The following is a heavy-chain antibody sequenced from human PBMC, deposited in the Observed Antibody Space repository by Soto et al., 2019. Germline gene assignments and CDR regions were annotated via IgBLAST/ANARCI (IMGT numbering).Heavy chain of an antibody. CDR1: GGFIRNYY. V-gene: IGHV4-4*07. J-gene: IGHJ5*02. CDR2: VYSTGTT. Sequence: SETLSLTCTVSGGFIRNYYWSWIRQPAGKGLEWIGRVYSTGTTNYNPSLRSRVAMSVDTSKNQFSLRLDSVTAAVTATYFCARDEYYDSNNWFEHWGLGTLVTVSS. CDR3: ARDEYYDSNNWFEH. D-gene: IGHD3-22*01.